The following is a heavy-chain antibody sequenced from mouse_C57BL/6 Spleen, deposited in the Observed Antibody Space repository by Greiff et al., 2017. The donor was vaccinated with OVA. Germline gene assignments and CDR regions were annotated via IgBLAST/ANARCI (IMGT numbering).Heavy chain of an antibody. D-gene: IGHD2-1*01. V-gene: IGHV1-50*01. CDR2: IDPSDSYT. Sequence: QVQLKQPGAELVKPGASVKLSCKASGYTFNSYWMQWVKQGPGQGLEWIGEIDPSDSYTNYNQKFKGKATLTVDTSSSTAYMQLSSLTSEDSAVYYCARRDGNYNWYFDVWGTGTTVTVSS. CDR1: GYTFNSYW. J-gene: IGHJ1*03. CDR3: ARRDGNYNWYFDV.